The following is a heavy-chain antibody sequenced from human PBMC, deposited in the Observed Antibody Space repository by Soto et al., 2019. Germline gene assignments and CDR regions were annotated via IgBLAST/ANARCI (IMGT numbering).Heavy chain of an antibody. Sequence: SVKVSCKASGGTFSSYAISWVRQAPGQGLEWMGGIIPIFGTANYAQKFQGRVTITADESTSTAYMELSSLRSEDTAVYYCARDXGGIVVVLNYYYYGMDVWGQGTTVTVSS. CDR2: IIPIFGTA. V-gene: IGHV1-69*13. CDR1: GGTFSSYA. D-gene: IGHD2-2*01. J-gene: IGHJ6*02. CDR3: ARDXGGIVVVLNYYYYGMDV.